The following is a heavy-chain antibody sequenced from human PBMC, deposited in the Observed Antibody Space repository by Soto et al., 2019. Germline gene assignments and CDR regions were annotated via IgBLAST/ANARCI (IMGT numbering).Heavy chain of an antibody. CDR3: TTAGGSYFSYYYYGMDV. J-gene: IGHJ6*02. V-gene: IGHV3-15*07. CDR2: IKSKTDGGTT. CDR1: GFTFSNAW. Sequence: GGSLRLSCAASGFTFSNAWMNWVRQAPGKGLEWVGRIKSKTDGGTTDYAAPVKGRFTISRDDSKNTLYLQMNSLKTEDTAVYYCTTAGGSYFSYYYYGMDVWGQGTTVTVSS. D-gene: IGHD1-26*01.